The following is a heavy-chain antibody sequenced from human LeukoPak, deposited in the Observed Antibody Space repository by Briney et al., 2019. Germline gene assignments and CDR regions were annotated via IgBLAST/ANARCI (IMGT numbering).Heavy chain of an antibody. Sequence: GSLSLTCTVSGGSISSRPYYWGWVRQPPGKGLEWIGTISYSGTTYYSPSLKSRVTISLDTSKNQFSLKLSSVTAADTAIYYCARDFSSSSTVYYYYYMDVWGKGTTVTVSS. V-gene: IGHV4-39*07. CDR3: ARDFSSSSTVYYYYYMDV. D-gene: IGHD6-6*01. CDR1: GGSISSRPYY. J-gene: IGHJ6*03. CDR2: ISYSGTT.